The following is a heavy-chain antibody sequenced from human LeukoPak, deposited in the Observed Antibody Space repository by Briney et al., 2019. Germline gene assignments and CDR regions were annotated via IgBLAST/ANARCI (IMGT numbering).Heavy chain of an antibody. CDR2: IYYSGST. Sequence: SETLSLTCTVSGGSISSGDYYWSWIRQPPGKGLEWIGYIYYSGSTYYNPSLKSRDTISVDTSKNQFSLKLSSVTAADTAVYYCARHFPESGYLFYFDYWGQGTLVTVSS. V-gene: IGHV4-30-4*01. D-gene: IGHD5-12*01. CDR1: GGSISSGDYY. J-gene: IGHJ4*02. CDR3: ARHFPESGYLFYFDY.